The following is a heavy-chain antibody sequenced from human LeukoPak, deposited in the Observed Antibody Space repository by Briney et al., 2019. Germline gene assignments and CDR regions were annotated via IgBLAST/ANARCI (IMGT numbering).Heavy chain of an antibody. Sequence: SETLSLTCTVSGGSISSSSYYWGWIRQPPGKGLEWIGSIYHRGSTYYNPSLKSRVTISVDRSKNQFSLKLSSVTAADTAVYYCARGYCSGGSCYHYYFDYWGQGTLVTVSS. CDR3: ARGYCSGGSCYHYYFDY. D-gene: IGHD2-15*01. J-gene: IGHJ4*02. CDR1: GGSISSSSYY. CDR2: IYHRGST. V-gene: IGHV4-39*07.